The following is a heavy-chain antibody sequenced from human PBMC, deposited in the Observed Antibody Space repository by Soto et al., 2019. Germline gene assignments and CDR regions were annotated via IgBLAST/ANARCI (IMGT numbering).Heavy chain of an antibody. J-gene: IGHJ4*02. D-gene: IGHD6-19*01. CDR2: IWYDGSNK. CDR3: ARDPASSGWYYFDY. CDR1: GFTFSSYG. Sequence: QVQLVESGGGVVQPGRSLRLSCAASGFTFSSYGMHWVRQAPGKGLEWVAVIWYDGSNKYYADSVKGRFTISRDNSKNTLYLQMNSLRAEDTAVYYCARDPASSGWYYFDYWGQGTLVTVSS. V-gene: IGHV3-33*01.